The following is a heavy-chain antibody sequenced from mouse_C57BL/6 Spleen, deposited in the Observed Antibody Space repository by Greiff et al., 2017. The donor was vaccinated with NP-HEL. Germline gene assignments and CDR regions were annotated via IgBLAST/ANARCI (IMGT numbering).Heavy chain of an antibody. CDR3: ARTGTEGSFDC. CDR1: GFSLSTFGMG. CDR2: IWWDDDK. J-gene: IGHJ2*01. V-gene: IGHV8-8*01. D-gene: IGHD4-1*01. Sequence: QVQLKESGPGILQPSQSLSLTCSFSGFSLSTFGMGVGWIRQPSGKGLEWLAHIWWDDDKYYNPALKSRLTISKDTAKNLVFLKIANVDTADTATYYCARTGTEGSFDCWGKGTTLTVSS.